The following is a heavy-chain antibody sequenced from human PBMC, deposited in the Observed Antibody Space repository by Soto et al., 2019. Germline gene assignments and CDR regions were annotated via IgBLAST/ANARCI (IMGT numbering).Heavy chain of an antibody. V-gene: IGHV3-23*01. D-gene: IGHD3-10*01. J-gene: IGHJ4*02. CDR2: ISGSGDTS. CDR3: AKDLGGDRLGFGEFAQFDY. Sequence: EVQLLESGGGLVQPGGSLRLSCAASGFTFSNYAMSWVRQAPGKGLEWVCSISGSGDTSYYADSVKGRFTISRDNSKNTLYLQWNSLRPEDTAICYCAKDLGGDRLGFGEFAQFDYWGQGTLVTVSS. CDR1: GFTFSNYA.